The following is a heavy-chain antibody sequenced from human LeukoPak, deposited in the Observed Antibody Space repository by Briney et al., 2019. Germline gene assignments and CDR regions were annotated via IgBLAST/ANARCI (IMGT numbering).Heavy chain of an antibody. D-gene: IGHD3-22*01. V-gene: IGHV3-73*01. CDR1: GFTFSGSD. Sequence: PGGSLRLSCAASGFTFSGSDLHSVRQASGKGLEWVGHIRSKTNNYATADAASVKGRFTFSRDDSKNTAYIQMNSLKTEDTAVYYCNRHNYDRSGYGAFYIWGQGTMVTVSS. CDR3: NRHNYDRSGYGAFYI. CDR2: IRSKTNNYAT. J-gene: IGHJ3*02.